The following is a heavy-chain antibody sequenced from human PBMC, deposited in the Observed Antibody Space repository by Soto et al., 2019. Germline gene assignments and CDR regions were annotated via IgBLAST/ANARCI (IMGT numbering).Heavy chain of an antibody. Sequence: ASVKVSCKTSGYSFTTYGLSWVRQAPGRGLEWVGWISGYNGNTNYAQKFQGTVILTTDTPTTTGYMEIKSLSSDDTAVYYCVRDTYYYHSSGWYFYFDHWGQGTQVTVSS. D-gene: IGHD3-22*01. CDR2: ISGYNGNT. CDR1: GYSFTTYG. CDR3: VRDTYYYHSSGWYFYFDH. V-gene: IGHV1-18*01. J-gene: IGHJ4*02.